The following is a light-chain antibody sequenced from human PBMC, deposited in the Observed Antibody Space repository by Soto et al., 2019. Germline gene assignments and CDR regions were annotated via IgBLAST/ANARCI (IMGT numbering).Light chain of an antibody. J-gene: IGLJ2*01. CDR3: AAWDDSLSGVV. Sequence: QSVLTQPPSASGTPGQGVTIYCSGSSSNIGSKYVYWYQHLPGTAPKLLIYRNNQRPSGVPDRFSGFKSGTSASLAISGLRSEDVGDYYCAAWDDSLSGVVLGVGTKLTVL. V-gene: IGLV1-47*01. CDR1: SSNIGSKY. CDR2: RNN.